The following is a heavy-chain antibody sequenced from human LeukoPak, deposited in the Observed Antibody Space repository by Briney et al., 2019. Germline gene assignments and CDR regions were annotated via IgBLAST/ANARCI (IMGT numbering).Heavy chain of an antibody. Sequence: ASVKVSCKASGYTFTSYYMHWARQAPGQGLEWMGIINPSGGSTSYAQKFQGRVTMTRDTSTSTVYMELSSLRSEDTAVYYCARDPMYYYDSSGYFDYWGQGTLVTVSS. V-gene: IGHV1-46*01. CDR3: ARDPMYYYDSSGYFDY. D-gene: IGHD3-22*01. CDR1: GYTFTSYY. J-gene: IGHJ4*02. CDR2: INPSGGST.